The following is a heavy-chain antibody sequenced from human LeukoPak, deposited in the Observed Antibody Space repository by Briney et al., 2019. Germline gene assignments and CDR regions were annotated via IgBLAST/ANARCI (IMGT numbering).Heavy chain of an antibody. CDR1: GGSIGSNDYY. Sequence: PSQTLSLTCTASGGSIGSNDYYWSWIRQPPGKALAWIGYIYYSGTTYYNPSLTGRVTMSIHTPKNQLSLILTSVTAADTAVYYCARVDSSSELDPWGQGTLVTVSS. V-gene: IGHV4-30-4*01. D-gene: IGHD6-6*01. CDR2: IYYSGTT. CDR3: ARVDSSSELDP. J-gene: IGHJ5*02.